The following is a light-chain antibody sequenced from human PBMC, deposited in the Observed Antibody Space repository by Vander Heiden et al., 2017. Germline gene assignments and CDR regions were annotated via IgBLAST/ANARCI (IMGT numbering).Light chain of an antibody. V-gene: IGLV3-21*02. CDR3: QVWDSSSDHWV. CDR2: ENS. CDR1: NIGSKS. Sequence: SYVLTQPLSGAVAPGQTVGITCGGNNIGSKSVHWYQQKPGQAPVLVVYENSDRPSGIPERFSGSNSGNTATLTISRVEAGDEADYYCQVWDSSSDHWVFGGGTKLTVL. J-gene: IGLJ3*02.